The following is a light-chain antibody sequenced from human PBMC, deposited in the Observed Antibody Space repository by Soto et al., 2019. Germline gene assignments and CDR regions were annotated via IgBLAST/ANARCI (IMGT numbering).Light chain of an antibody. Sequence: QSALTQPASVSGSPGQSITISCTGTSSDVGGYNYVSWYQQHSGKAPKLMIYEVSNRPSGVSNRFSGSKSGNTASLTISGLQAEDEADYYCSSYTSSNTYVFGTGTKGTVL. J-gene: IGLJ1*01. V-gene: IGLV2-14*01. CDR2: EVS. CDR3: SSYTSSNTYV. CDR1: SSDVGGYNY.